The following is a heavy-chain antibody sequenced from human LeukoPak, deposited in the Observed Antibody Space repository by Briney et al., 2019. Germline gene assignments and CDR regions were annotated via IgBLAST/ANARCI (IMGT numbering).Heavy chain of an antibody. V-gene: IGHV4-39*01. CDR1: GGSISSSTYY. J-gene: IGHJ4*02. D-gene: IGHD3-10*01. CDR2: IYYSGSN. CDR3: GRHLHYGSGSPDY. Sequence: PSETLSLTCTVFGGSISSSTYYWGWLRHPQGKGLEWIGSIYYSGSNYTNQSLKSRVTISVDTSKNQFSLKLSSVTAADTAVYYRGRHLHYGSGSPDYWGQGTLVTVPS.